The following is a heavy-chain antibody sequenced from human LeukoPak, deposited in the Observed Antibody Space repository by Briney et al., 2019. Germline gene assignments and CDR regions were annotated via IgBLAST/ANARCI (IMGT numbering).Heavy chain of an antibody. J-gene: IGHJ5*02. CDR2: IIPIFGTA. CDR1: GGTFSSYS. D-gene: IGHD3-10*01. V-gene: IGHV1-69*13. Sequence: SVKVSCRASGGTFSSYSISWVRQAPGQGLEWMGGIIPIFGTANYAQKFQGRVTITADESTSTAYMELSSLRSEDTAVYYCARGVRGVIIRPLNNWFDPWGQGTLVTVSS. CDR3: ARGVRGVIIRPLNNWFDP.